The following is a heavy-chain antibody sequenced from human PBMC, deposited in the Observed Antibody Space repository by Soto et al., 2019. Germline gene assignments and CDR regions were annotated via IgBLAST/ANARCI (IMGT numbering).Heavy chain of an antibody. Sequence: GGSMRLSCAAPGFSFSSFPMHWVRKAPGKGLEWVAVMSHDGTYEYYADSVKGRFTISRDNSKNMLHLQVNALRVDDTAVYYCARDLGYCNSTCCYEGYFDYWGQGTLVTVSS. CDR3: ARDLGYCNSTCCYEGYFDY. D-gene: IGHD2-2*01. J-gene: IGHJ4*02. CDR2: MSHDGTYE. V-gene: IGHV3-30-3*01. CDR1: GFSFSSFP.